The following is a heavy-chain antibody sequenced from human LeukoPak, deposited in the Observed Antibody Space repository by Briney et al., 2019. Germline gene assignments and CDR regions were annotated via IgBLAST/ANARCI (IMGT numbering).Heavy chain of an antibody. D-gene: IGHD6-13*01. CDR2: ISGRGNYV. J-gene: IGHJ4*02. V-gene: IGHV3-11*06. CDR3: ARSGIGATEIDY. Sequence: GGSLRLSCAASGFTFSDYFMSWVRQAPGKGLEWLSYISGRGNYVDYAESLKGRITISRDNAKNSLYLQMNSLRAEDTAVYYRARSGIGATEIDYWGQGTLVTVSS. CDR1: GFTFSDYF.